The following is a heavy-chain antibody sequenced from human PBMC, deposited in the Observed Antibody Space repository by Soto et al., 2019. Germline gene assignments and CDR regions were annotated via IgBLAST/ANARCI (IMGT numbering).Heavy chain of an antibody. CDR1: GFTFSSYE. J-gene: IGHJ4*02. V-gene: IGHV3-48*03. Sequence: EVQLVESGGGLVQPGGSLRLSCAASGFTFSSYEMNWVRQAPGKGLEWVSYISSSSSYIYYADSVKGRFTISRDNAKNSLSLQMNSLRAEDMAVYYCARVSSFGDFDYWGQGTLVTVSS. CDR3: ARVSSFGDFDY. D-gene: IGHD3-10*01. CDR2: ISSSSSYI.